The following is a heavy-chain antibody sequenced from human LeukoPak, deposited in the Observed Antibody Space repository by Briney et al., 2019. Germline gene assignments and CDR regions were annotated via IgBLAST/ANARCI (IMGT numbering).Heavy chain of an antibody. CDR2: IGPSSGDI. CDR1: GFTFRIYS. J-gene: IGHJ4*02. Sequence: GGSLRLSCAASGFTFRIYSMNWFRQPPGRGRKWVSSIGPSSGDIYYADSVKGRFTTSRPNDKNSLYLQMNSLRAEDTAVYYCARDRGARGRGLVWGQGTQVTVSS. V-gene: IGHV3-21*01. CDR3: ARDRGARGRGLV. D-gene: IGHD3-10*01.